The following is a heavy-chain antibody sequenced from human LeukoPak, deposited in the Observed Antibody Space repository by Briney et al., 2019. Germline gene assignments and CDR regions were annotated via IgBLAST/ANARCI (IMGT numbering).Heavy chain of an antibody. CDR1: GFTFDDYA. CDR2: ISWNSGSI. V-gene: IGHV3-9*01. Sequence: GGSLRLSCAASGFTFDDYAMHWVRQAPGKGLEWVSGISWNSGSIGYAGSVKGRFTISRDNAKNSLYLQMNSLRAEDTAVYYCARPKYYYDSSGYDYWGQGTLVTVSS. D-gene: IGHD3-22*01. CDR3: ARPKYYYDSSGYDY. J-gene: IGHJ4*02.